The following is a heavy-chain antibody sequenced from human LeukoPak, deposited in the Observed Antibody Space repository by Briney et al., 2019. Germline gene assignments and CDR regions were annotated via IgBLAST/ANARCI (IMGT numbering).Heavy chain of an antibody. CDR3: ATRDYGGDPGI. Sequence: GESLKISWKGSGYSFASNWIGWVRHMPGKGLEWMGIIYPGESDSRYSPSFQDQLTISADKSISTAYLQWSRLKASDTAMYYCATRDYGGDPGIWGQGTMVTVSS. CDR1: GYSFASNW. CDR2: IYPGESDS. D-gene: IGHD4-23*01. J-gene: IGHJ3*02. V-gene: IGHV5-51*01.